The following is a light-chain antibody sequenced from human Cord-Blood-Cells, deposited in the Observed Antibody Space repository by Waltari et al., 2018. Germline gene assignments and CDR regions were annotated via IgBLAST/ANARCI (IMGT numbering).Light chain of an antibody. V-gene: IGLV2-14*01. J-gene: IGLJ2*01. CDR3: SSYTSSSTLV. CDR2: DVS. CDR1: TPYVGGSNY. Sequence: QSALTHPPSVSGSPGPSITIPCIEMTPYVGGSNYVSWYQQHPGKAPKLMIYDVSNRPSGVSNRFSGSNSCNTASLTISGLQAEDEADYYCSSYTSSSTLVFGGGTKLTVL.